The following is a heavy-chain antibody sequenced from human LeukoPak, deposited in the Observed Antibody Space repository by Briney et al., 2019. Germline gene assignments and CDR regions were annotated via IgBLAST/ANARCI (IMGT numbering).Heavy chain of an antibody. CDR3: ARDFNWFDP. CDR2: IIPIFGTA. J-gene: IGHJ5*02. Sequence: ASLKVSCMASGGTFSSYAISSVRQGPGPGLGWMGGIIPIFGTANYAQMFQGRVTITADESTSTAYMELSSLRSEDTAVYYCARDFNWFDPWGQGTLVTVSS. V-gene: IGHV1-69*13. CDR1: GGTFSSYA.